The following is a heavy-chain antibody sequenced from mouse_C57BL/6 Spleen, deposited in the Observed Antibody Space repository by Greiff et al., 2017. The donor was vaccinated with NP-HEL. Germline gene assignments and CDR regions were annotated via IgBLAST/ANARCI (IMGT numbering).Heavy chain of an antibody. CDR3: ARGLTTVFDY. J-gene: IGHJ2*01. CDR2: IYPGSGNT. CDR1: GYSFTSYY. V-gene: IGHV1-66*01. D-gene: IGHD1-1*01. Sequence: QVQLQQSGPELVKPGASVKISCKASGYSFTSYYIHWVKQRPGQGLEWIGWIYPGSGNTKYNEKFKGKATLTSDTSSSTAYMQLSSLTSEDSAVYYCARGLTTVFDYWGQGTTLTVSS.